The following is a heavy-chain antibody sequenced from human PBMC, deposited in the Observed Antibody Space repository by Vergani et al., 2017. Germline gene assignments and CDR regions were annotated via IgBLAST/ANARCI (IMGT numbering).Heavy chain of an antibody. J-gene: IGHJ4*02. CDR3: ARDFRMQNYYGSGSYYSFDY. CDR2: ISSSGSTI. Sequence: VQLVESGGGLVQPGGSLRLSCAASGFTFSSYWMSWIRQAPGKGLEWVSYISSSGSTIYYADSVKGRFTISRDNAKNSLYLQMNSLRAEDTAVYYCARDFRMQNYYGSGSYYSFDYWGQGTLVTVSS. D-gene: IGHD3-10*01. CDR1: GFTFSSYW. V-gene: IGHV3-11*01.